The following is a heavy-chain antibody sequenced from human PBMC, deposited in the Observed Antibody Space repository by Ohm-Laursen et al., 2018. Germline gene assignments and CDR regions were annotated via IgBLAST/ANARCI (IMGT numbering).Heavy chain of an antibody. D-gene: IGHD3-16*01. CDR2: INHSGGI. J-gene: IGHJ4*02. CDR3: ARWGTRAFDY. CDR1: NGSFSGYY. Sequence: SDTLSLTCDVYNGSFSGYYWSWIRQSPGKGLEWIAEINHSGGINYNPSFNSRVTISVDTSKNQFSLKLSSVTAADTAVYYCARWGTRAFDYWGQGTLVTVSS. V-gene: IGHV4-34*01.